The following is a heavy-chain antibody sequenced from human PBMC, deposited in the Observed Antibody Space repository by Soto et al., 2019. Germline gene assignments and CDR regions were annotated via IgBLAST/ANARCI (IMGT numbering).Heavy chain of an antibody. CDR3: ARLSDYQLLVDYYSCGMDV. Sequence: QVQLVQSGAEVKKPGSSVKVSCKASGGTFSSYAISWVRQAPGQGLEWMGGIIPIFGTANYGQKFQGRVTIPADGXXSXAXXAVSSLRSEDTAVYYRARLSDYQLLVDYYSCGMDVWGQGTTVTVSS. D-gene: IGHD2-2*01. V-gene: IGHV1-69*12. CDR2: IIPIFGTA. CDR1: GGTFSSYA. J-gene: IGHJ6*02.